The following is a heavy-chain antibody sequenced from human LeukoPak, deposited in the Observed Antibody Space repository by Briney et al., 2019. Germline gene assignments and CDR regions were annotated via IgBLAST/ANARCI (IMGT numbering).Heavy chain of an antibody. CDR1: GFTFSSYA. D-gene: IGHD5-18*01. V-gene: IGHV3-30-3*01. CDR3: ARDTAMASDY. CDR2: ISYDGSNK. J-gene: IGHJ4*02. Sequence: GSLRLSCAASGFTFSSYAMHWVRQAPGKGLEWVAVISYDGSNKYYADSVKGRFTISRDNSKNTLYLQMNSLRAEDTAVCYCARDTAMASDYWGQGTPVTVSS.